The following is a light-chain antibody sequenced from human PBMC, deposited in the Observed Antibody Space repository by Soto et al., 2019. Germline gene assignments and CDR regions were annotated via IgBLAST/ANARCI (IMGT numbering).Light chain of an antibody. V-gene: IGLV1-47*01. CDR3: AAWDDSLSGRGVV. CDR2: RNN. J-gene: IGLJ2*01. Sequence: QSVLTQPPSASGTPGQRVTISCSGSSSNIGSNYVYWYQQLPGTAPKLLIYRNNQRPSGVPDRFSGSKSGTSASLAISGLRSEDEADYYCAAWDDSLSGRGVVFCGGTKLTVL. CDR1: SSNIGSNY.